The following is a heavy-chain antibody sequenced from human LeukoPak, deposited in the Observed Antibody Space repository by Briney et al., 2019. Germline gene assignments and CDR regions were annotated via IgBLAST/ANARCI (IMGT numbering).Heavy chain of an antibody. CDR3: ATSSMVRGGRFDP. D-gene: IGHD3-10*01. V-gene: IGHV1-24*01. CDR1: GYTLTELS. CDR2: FDPEDGET. Sequence: ASVKVSWKVSGYTLTELSMHWVRQAPGKGLEWMGGFDPEDGETIYAQKFQGRVTMTEDTSTDTAYMELSSLRSEDTAVYYCATSSMVRGGRFDPWGQGTLVTVSS. J-gene: IGHJ5*02.